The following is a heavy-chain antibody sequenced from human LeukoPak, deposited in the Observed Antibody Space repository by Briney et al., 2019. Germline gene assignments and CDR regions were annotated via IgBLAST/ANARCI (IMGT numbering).Heavy chain of an antibody. D-gene: IGHD3-22*01. Sequence: GGSLRLSCAVSGFTFNKAWMSWVRQAPGKGLEWLGRIKRETDGGTIDYAAPVKGRFTISRDDSRNTLYLQMDSLKIEDTAVYYCTTDRYYDNSELQFQHWGQGTLVTVSS. CDR2: IKRETDGGTI. V-gene: IGHV3-15*01. CDR3: TTDRYYDNSELQFQH. CDR1: GFTFNKAW. J-gene: IGHJ1*01.